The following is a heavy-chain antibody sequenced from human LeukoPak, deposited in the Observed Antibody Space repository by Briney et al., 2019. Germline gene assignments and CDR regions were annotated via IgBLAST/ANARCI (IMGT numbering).Heavy chain of an antibody. D-gene: IGHD3-10*01. CDR3: ARGRFGGTSFDY. CDR1: GGSISSYY. Sequence: SETLSLTCTVSGGSISSYYWSWIRQHAGKGLEWMGRIYTSGSTNYNPSLKSRVTMSVDTSKNQFSLKLSSVTAADTAVYYCARGRFGGTSFDYWGQGTLVTVSS. V-gene: IGHV4-4*07. CDR2: IYTSGST. J-gene: IGHJ4*02.